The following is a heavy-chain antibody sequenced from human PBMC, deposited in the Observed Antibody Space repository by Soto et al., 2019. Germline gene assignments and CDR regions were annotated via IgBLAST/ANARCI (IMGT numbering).Heavy chain of an antibody. V-gene: IGHV1-3*01. CDR3: ARSLPPGAAFDP. D-gene: IGHD6-13*01. CDR2: INSGNGNT. Sequence: ASVKVSCKASGYTFTSYAMHWVRQAPGQRLEWMGWINSGNGNTKYSQKFQGRVTITRDTSASTAYMELSSLRSEDTAVYYCARSLPPGAAFDPWGQGTLVTVSS. CDR1: GYTFTSYA. J-gene: IGHJ5*02.